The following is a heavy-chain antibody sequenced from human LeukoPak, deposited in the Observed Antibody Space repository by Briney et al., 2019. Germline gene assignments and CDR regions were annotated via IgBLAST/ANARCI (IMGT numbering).Heavy chain of an antibody. CDR2: IRGDGTTK. CDR3: ARRFRD. V-gene: IGHV3-48*03. J-gene: IGHJ4*02. Sequence: GGSLRLSCVGSGLTFSGFEMNWVRQAPGKGLEWVSHIRGDGTTKSYADSVKGRFTITRDNAKNSLYLQMNSLRAEDTAIYYCARRFRDWGQGTLVTVSS. D-gene: IGHD5-24*01. CDR1: GLTFSGFE.